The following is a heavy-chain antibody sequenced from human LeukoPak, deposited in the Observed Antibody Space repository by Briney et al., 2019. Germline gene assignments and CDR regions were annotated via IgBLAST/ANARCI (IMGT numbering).Heavy chain of an antibody. V-gene: IGHV3-64*02. CDR2: IVSNGGDT. D-gene: IGHD3-3*01. Sequence: GGSLRLSCAASGLTFSSHAMHWVRQAPGKGLEYVSAIVSNGGDTYYADSVRGRFTISRDNSKDTVYLQMGSLRPEDTAVYYCARGGYYAATDIWGQGALVTVSS. J-gene: IGHJ4*02. CDR3: ARGGYYAATDI. CDR1: GLTFSSHA.